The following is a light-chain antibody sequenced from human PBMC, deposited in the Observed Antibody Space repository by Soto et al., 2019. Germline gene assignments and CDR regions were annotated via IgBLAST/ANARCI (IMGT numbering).Light chain of an antibody. J-gene: IGKJ1*01. CDR2: GAS. CDR3: QQYATSPPRT. CDR1: QSVSNNF. V-gene: IGKV3-20*01. Sequence: EIGLTQSPGTLSLSPGVRATLSCRASQSVSNNFLAWYQQKPGQAPRLLIYGASSRATGIPDRFSGSGSGTDFTLTISRLEPEDFAVYYCQQYATSPPRTFGQGTKVDI.